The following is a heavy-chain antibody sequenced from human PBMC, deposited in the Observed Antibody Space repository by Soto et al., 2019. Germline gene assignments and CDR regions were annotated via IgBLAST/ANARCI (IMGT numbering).Heavy chain of an antibody. CDR2: IKSKTDGGTT. CDR3: TTRRSGSYYDYYYYGMDV. Sequence: GGSLRLSCAASGFTFSNAWMSWVRQAPGKGLEWVGRIKSKTDGGTTDYAAPVKGRFTISRDDSKNTLYLQMNSLKTEDTAVYYCTTRRSGSYYDYYYYGMDVWGQGTTVTVSS. D-gene: IGHD1-26*01. V-gene: IGHV3-15*01. J-gene: IGHJ6*02. CDR1: GFTFSNAW.